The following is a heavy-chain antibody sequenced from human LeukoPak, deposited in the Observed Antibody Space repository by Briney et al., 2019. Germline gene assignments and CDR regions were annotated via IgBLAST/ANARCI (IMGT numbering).Heavy chain of an antibody. Sequence: GGSLRLSCAASGFSFSNSGMSWVRQAAGKGLEWASDISGSGTSTYYADSVKGRFTISRDNSNNTLHLHMTSLRVEDTALYYCAKGGWLQPNDYWGQGTLVTVSS. V-gene: IGHV3-23*01. D-gene: IGHD5-24*01. CDR3: AKGGWLQPNDY. CDR2: ISGSGTST. J-gene: IGHJ4*02. CDR1: GFSFSNSG.